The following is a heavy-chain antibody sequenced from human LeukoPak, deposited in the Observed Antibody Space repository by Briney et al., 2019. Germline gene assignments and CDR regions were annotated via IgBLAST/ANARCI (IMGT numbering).Heavy chain of an antibody. CDR1: GFTFSTYA. CDR2: ISGSGGST. J-gene: IGHJ4*02. Sequence: GGSLRLSCVASGFTFSTYAMSWVRQVPGKGLEWVSSISGSGGSTYYADSVKGRFTMSRDNSKNTLYLQMNSLRAEDTAVYYCAKTESSSYFYTYFNYWGQGTLVTVSS. D-gene: IGHD3-22*01. CDR3: AKTESSSYFYTYFNY. V-gene: IGHV3-23*01.